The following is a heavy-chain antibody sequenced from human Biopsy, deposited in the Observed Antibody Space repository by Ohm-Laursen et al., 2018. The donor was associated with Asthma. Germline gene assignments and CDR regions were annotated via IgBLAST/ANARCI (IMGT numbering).Heavy chain of an antibody. J-gene: IGHJ4*02. V-gene: IGHV4-31*03. CDR2: IYYSGST. D-gene: IGHD3-22*01. CDR3: ARGDSSNWSHYYFDY. Sequence: TLSLTCTVSYGSITSGGYYWTWIRQHPGKGLEWIGFIYYSGSTYYNPSLKSRVSISIDTSKNQFSLKLSSVTAADTAVYYCARGDSSNWSHYYFDYWGQGTLVTVSS. CDR1: YGSITSGGYY.